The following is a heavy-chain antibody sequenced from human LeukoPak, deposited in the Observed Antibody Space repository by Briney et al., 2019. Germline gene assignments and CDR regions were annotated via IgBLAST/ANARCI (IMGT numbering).Heavy chain of an antibody. CDR3: ASGGLAYCGGDCYSSEPYFDY. J-gene: IGHJ4*02. CDR1: GYTFTSYY. D-gene: IGHD2-21*02. V-gene: IGHV1-46*01. CDR2: INPSGGST. Sequence: ASVNVSCKASGYTFTSYYMHWVRQPPGQGLEWMGIINPSGGSTSYAQKFQGRVTMTRDTSTSTVYMELSSLRSEDTAVYYCASGGLAYCGGDCYSSEPYFDYWGQGTLVTVSS.